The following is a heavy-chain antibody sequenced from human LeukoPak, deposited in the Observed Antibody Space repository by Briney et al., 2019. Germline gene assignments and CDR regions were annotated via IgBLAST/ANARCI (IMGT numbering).Heavy chain of an antibody. CDR3: ARILEYCSSTSCYEMDV. V-gene: IGHV4-34*01. D-gene: IGHD2-2*01. CDR2: INHSGST. J-gene: IGHJ6*04. Sequence: SETLSLTCAVYGGSFSGYYWSWIRQPPGKGLEWIGEINHSGSTNYNPSLKSRVTISVDTSKNQFSLKLSSVTAADTAVYYCARILEYCSSTSCYEMDVWGKGTTVTVPS. CDR1: GGSFSGYY.